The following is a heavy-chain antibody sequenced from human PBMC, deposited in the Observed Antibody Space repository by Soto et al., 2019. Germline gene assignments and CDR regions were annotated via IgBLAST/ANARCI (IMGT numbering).Heavy chain of an antibody. D-gene: IGHD3-3*01. J-gene: IGHJ4*02. Sequence: QVQLQESGPGLVKPSETLSLTCTVSGGSFKSGSYSWSWIRQPPGKGLEWLGYVDHTGRTSYNPSLKSRVSISMDTSKNQFSLNQDSVTAADTAVYFCARDFAYFDSWGQGTLVTVSS. CDR2: VDHTGRT. V-gene: IGHV4-61*01. CDR1: GGSFKSGSYS. CDR3: ARDFAYFDS.